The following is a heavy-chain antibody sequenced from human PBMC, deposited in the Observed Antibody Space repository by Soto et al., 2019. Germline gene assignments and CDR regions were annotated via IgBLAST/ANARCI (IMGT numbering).Heavy chain of an antibody. D-gene: IGHD4-17*01. CDR2: INSDGSST. CDR3: ARDHGSTVTRDAFDI. V-gene: IGHV3-74*01. Sequence: EVQLVESGGGLVQPGGSLRLSCAASGFTFSSYWMHWVRQAPGKGLVWVSRINSDGSSTNYADSVRGRFTISRDNAKNTLYLQMNSLGVEDTAVYYCARDHGSTVTRDAFDIWGQGTMVTVSS. J-gene: IGHJ3*02. CDR1: GFTFSSYW.